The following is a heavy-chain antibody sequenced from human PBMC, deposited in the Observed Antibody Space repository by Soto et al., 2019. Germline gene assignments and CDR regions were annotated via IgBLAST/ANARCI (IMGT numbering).Heavy chain of an antibody. D-gene: IGHD4-17*01. CDR2: IHYSGST. V-gene: IGHV4-30-4*01. CDR3: ARVEAPTVTTGFDH. J-gene: IGHJ4*02. CDR1: GGSISSGDYY. Sequence: QVQLQESGPGLVKPSQTLSLTCTVSGGSISSGDYYWSWIRQPPGKGLEWIGYIHYSGSTYYSPSLKSRVTISVDTSKNLFSLKLSSVTAADTAVYFCARVEAPTVTTGFDHWGQGTQVTVSS.